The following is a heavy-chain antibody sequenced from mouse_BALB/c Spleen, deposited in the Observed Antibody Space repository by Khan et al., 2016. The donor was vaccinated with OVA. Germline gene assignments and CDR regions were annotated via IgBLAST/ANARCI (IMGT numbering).Heavy chain of an antibody. CDR3: ARRGRDGIVEY. D-gene: IGHD2-1*01. CDR1: GYTFTTYW. CDR2: IDPSTGYT. V-gene: IGHV1-7*01. Sequence: QVQLKESGAELAKPGASVKMSCKASGYTFTTYWMHWVKQRPGQGLEWIGYIDPSTGYTEYNQKFKDKATLTTDTSSSKAYMKQSSQTYEDSEVYYSARRGRDGIVEYWGQGTLGTGSA. J-gene: IGHJ3*01.